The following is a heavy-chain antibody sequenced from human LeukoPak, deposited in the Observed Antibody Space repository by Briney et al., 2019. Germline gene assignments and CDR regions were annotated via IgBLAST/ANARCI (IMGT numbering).Heavy chain of an antibody. D-gene: IGHD3-10*01. J-gene: IGHJ4*02. Sequence: SGGSWSPSWEAPGFTVGSNNMNWVGQPPGKGLEWVSSIYSGGSTDYADSVKGRFTISRDSSKNTVYLQMNSLRSDDTAVYYCAGNSYASGTFLVYWGQGTLVTVSS. CDR2: IYSGGST. V-gene: IGHV3-66*02. CDR1: GFTVGSNN. CDR3: AGNSYASGTFLVY.